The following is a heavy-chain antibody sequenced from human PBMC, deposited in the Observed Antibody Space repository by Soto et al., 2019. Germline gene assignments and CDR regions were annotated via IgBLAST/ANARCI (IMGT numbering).Heavy chain of an antibody. CDR3: AKDKVDWDTVTTFDY. CDR1: GFTFSSYA. D-gene: IGHD4-17*01. V-gene: IGHV3-23*01. Sequence: GGSLRLSCAASGFTFSSYAMSWVRQAPGKGLEWVSAISGSGGSTYYADSVKGRFTISRDNSKNTLYLQMNSLRAEDTAVYYCAKDKVDWDTVTTFDYWGQGTLVTVSS. CDR2: ISGSGGST. J-gene: IGHJ4*02.